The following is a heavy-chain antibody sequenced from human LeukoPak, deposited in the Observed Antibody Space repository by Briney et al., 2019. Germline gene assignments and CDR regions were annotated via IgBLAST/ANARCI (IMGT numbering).Heavy chain of an antibody. Sequence: PGGSLRLSCGASGFTISSYAMSWVCQNPGKGQEWVSAISGSGGSTYYADSVKGRFTISRYNSKNTLYLQMNSLRAEDTAVYYCAPTPNWNEPGFDYWGQGTLVTVSS. CDR2: ISGSGGST. D-gene: IGHD1-1*01. CDR1: GFTISSYA. CDR3: APTPNWNEPGFDY. V-gene: IGHV3-23*01. J-gene: IGHJ4*02.